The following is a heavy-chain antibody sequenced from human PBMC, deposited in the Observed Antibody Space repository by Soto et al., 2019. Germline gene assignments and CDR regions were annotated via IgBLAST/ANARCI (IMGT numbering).Heavy chain of an antibody. V-gene: IGHV3-30*18. CDR2: ISYDGSNK. CDR3: AKDRITIFGVVIQYYYGMDV. CDR1: GFTFSSYG. Sequence: GGSLRLSCAASGFTFSSYGMHWVRQAPGKGLEWVAVISYDGSNKYYADSVKGRFTISRDNSKNTLYLQMNSLRAEDTAVYYCAKDRITIFGVVIQYYYGMDVWGQGTTVTVSS. D-gene: IGHD3-3*01. J-gene: IGHJ6*02.